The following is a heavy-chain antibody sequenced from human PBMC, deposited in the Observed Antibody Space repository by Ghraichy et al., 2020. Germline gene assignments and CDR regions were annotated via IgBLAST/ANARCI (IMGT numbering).Heavy chain of an antibody. J-gene: IGHJ3*02. CDR1: GFTFDDYT. V-gene: IGHV3-43*01. CDR3: AKDINSAVAGRYDAFDI. D-gene: IGHD6-19*01. CDR2: ISWEGGST. Sequence: GGSLRLSCAASGFTFDDYTMHWVRQAPGKGLECVSLISWEGGSTYYADSVKGRFTISRDNSKNSLYLQMNSLRTEDTALYYCAKDINSAVAGRYDAFDIWGQGTMVTVSS.